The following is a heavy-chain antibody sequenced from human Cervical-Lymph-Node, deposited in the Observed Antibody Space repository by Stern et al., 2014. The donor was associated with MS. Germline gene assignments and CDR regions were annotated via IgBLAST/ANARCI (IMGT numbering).Heavy chain of an antibody. CDR3: ARSSFSNSSLFDY. Sequence: VQLVQSGAEVRKPGTSVKVSCKASGYTFTDYGITWVRQAPGQGLEWMGWISAYNGNTNDAQMLQGRVTMTTDKSTSTAYMELRSLNSDDTAIYFCARSSFSNSSLFDYWGQGTLLTVSS. J-gene: IGHJ4*02. CDR2: ISAYNGNT. CDR1: GYTFTDYG. D-gene: IGHD6-6*01. V-gene: IGHV1-18*01.